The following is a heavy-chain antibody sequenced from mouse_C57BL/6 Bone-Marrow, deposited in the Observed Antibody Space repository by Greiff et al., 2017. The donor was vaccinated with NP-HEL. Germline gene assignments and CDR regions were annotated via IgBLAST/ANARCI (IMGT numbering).Heavy chain of an antibody. D-gene: IGHD3-2*02. V-gene: IGHV1-76*01. J-gene: IGHJ4*01. CDR3: ASPRSSGYYLYAMDY. CDR2: IYPGSGNT. CDR1: GYTFTDYY. Sequence: LVESGAELVRPGASVKLSCKASGYTFTDYYINWVKQRPGQGLEWIARIYPGSGNTYYNEKFKGKATLTAEKSSSTAYMQLSSLTSEDSAVYFCASPRSSGYYLYAMDYWGQGTSVTVSS.